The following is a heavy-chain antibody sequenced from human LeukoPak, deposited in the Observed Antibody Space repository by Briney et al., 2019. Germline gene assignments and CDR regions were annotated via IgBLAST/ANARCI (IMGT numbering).Heavy chain of an antibody. D-gene: IGHD3-10*01. V-gene: IGHV4-39*01. CDR3: ARTRYYYNSRSYGAPYYFDY. CDR1: GGSITSNSYY. J-gene: IGHJ4*02. Sequence: SETLSLTCAVSGGSITSNSYYWGWIRQPPGKGLEWIGSIYYSGSTYYNPSLKSRVTISVDTSKNQFSLKLSSVTAADTAVYYCARTRYYYNSRSYGAPYYFDYWGQGTLVTVSS. CDR2: IYYSGST.